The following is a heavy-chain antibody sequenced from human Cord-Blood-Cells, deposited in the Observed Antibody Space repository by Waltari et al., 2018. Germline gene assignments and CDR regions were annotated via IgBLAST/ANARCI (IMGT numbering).Heavy chain of an antibody. V-gene: IGHV4-38-2*01. CDR3: ARVGSGSYESRSGFDY. CDR2: SYHSGGT. D-gene: IGHD1-26*01. Sequence: QVQLQESGPGLVKPSETLSLTCAVSGYSISSGYYWGWIRQPPGKGLEWIGSSYHSGGTYYNPSLKSRVTISVDTSKNQFSLKLSSVTAADTAVYYCARVGSGSYESRSGFDYWGQGTLVTVSS. J-gene: IGHJ4*02. CDR1: GYSISSGYY.